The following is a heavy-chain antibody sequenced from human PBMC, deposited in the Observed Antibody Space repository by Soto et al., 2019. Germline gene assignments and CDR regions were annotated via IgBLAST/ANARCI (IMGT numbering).Heavy chain of an antibody. CDR2: ISGSGGST. CDR1: GFTFSSYA. V-gene: IGHV3-23*01. J-gene: IGHJ4*02. CDR3: AKEYYDSSGYYTRAFDY. Sequence: GGSLRLSCAASGFTFSSYAMSWVRQAPGKGLEWVSAISGSGGSTYYADSVKGRFTISRDNSKNTLYLQMNSLRAEDTAVYYCAKEYYDSSGYYTRAFDYWGQGTLVTVSS. D-gene: IGHD3-22*01.